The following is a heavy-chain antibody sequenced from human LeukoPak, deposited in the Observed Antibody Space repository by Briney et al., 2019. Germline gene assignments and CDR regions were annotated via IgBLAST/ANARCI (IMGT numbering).Heavy chain of an antibody. CDR1: GFTFRSYA. V-gene: IGHV3-23*01. CDR2: ISGSGGST. Sequence: GGSLRLSCAASGFTFRSYAMSWVRQAPGKGLEWVSAISGSGGSTYYADSVKGRFTISRDNSKNTLYLQMNSLRAEDTAVYYCAGYYYDSSDFDYWGQGTLVTVSS. J-gene: IGHJ4*02. D-gene: IGHD3-22*01. CDR3: AGYYYDSSDFDY.